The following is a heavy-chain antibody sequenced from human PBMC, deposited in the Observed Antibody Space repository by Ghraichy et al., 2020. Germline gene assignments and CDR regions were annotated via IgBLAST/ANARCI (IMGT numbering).Heavy chain of an antibody. Sequence: GSLRLSCAASGFTFSSYWMHWVRQAPGKGLVWVSRINSDGSSTNYADSVKGRFTISRDNAKNTLYLQMNSLRAEDTAVYYCARSGENSDFWSGYYGLGGMDVWGQGTTVTVSS. D-gene: IGHD3-3*01. CDR1: GFTFSSYW. CDR3: ARSGENSDFWSGYYGLGGMDV. CDR2: INSDGSST. V-gene: IGHV3-74*01. J-gene: IGHJ6*02.